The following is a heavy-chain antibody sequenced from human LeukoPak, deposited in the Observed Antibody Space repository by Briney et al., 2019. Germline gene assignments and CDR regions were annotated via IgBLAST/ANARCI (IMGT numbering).Heavy chain of an antibody. V-gene: IGHV3-23*01. Sequence: GGSLRLSCAASGFTFSSYDMSWVRQAPGKGLEWVSTISGSGAYTYYADSVKGRFTISRDNPKSTLYLQMNSLRAEDTAVYYCAKDGYSYGYDWGQGTLVTVSS. CDR1: GFTFSSYD. CDR3: AKDGYSYGYD. CDR2: ISGSGAYT. J-gene: IGHJ4*02. D-gene: IGHD5-18*01.